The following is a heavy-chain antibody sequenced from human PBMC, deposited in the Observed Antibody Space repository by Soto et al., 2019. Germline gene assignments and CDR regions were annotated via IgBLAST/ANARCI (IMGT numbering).Heavy chain of an antibody. V-gene: IGHV3-33*01. J-gene: IGHJ6*02. D-gene: IGHD3-10*01. Sequence: GGSLRLSCAASGFTFSSYGMHWVRQAPGKGLEWVAVIWYDGSNKYYADSVKGRFTISRDNSKNTLYLQMNSLRAEDTAVYYCARVHGELTPAYYYGMDVWGQGTTVTVSS. CDR1: GFTFSSYG. CDR3: ARVHGELTPAYYYGMDV. CDR2: IWYDGSNK.